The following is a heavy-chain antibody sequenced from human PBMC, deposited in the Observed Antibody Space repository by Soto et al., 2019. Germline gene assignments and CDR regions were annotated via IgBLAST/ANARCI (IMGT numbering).Heavy chain of an antibody. Sequence: QVQLVQSGAEVKKPGSSVKVSCKASRGTFSSYAISWVRQAPGQGLEWMGGIIPIFGTANYAQKFQGRVTITADESTSTAYMELSSLRSEDTAVYYCARVVVVAATTSGWFDPWGQGTLVTVSS. D-gene: IGHD2-15*01. J-gene: IGHJ5*02. CDR1: RGTFSSYA. CDR2: IIPIFGTA. CDR3: ARVVVVAATTSGWFDP. V-gene: IGHV1-69*01.